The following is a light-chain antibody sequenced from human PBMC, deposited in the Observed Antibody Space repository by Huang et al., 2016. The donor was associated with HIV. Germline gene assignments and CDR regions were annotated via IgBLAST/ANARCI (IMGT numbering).Light chain of an antibody. J-gene: IGKJ2*01. CDR3: QQYTDWPYT. V-gene: IGKV3-15*01. CDR2: GAS. CDR1: QSVSSD. Sequence: DILMTQSPATLSVSPGERATLSCRARQSVSSDLAWYQQKPGQAPRLLISGASTRATGIPVRFSGSGSGTEFTLTISSLQSEDFAVYYCQQYTDWPYTFGQGTKLEI.